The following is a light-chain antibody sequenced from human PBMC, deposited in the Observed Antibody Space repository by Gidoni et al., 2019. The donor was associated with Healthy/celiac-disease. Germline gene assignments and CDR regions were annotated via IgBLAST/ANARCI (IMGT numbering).Light chain of an antibody. V-gene: IGKV3-20*01. CDR1: QSVSRSY. Sequence: EIVLTQSPGTLSLSPGERANLSCRASQSVSRSYLAGYQQKPGQAPRLLIYGASSRATGIPDRFSGSGSGTDFTLTISRLEPEDFAVYYCQQYGSSPCSFGQGPKL. CDR2: GAS. J-gene: IGKJ2*04. CDR3: QQYGSSPCS.